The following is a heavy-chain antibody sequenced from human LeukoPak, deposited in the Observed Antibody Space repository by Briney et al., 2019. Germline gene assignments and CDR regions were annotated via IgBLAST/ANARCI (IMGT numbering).Heavy chain of an antibody. Sequence: SETLSLTCTVSGGSISSSAYYWGWIRQPPGKGLEWIGSIYYSGTTYYNPSLKSRVTISVDTSKNHFSLKLSSVTAADTAVYYCARLISSTGNFAYWGQGTLVTVSS. J-gene: IGHJ4*02. CDR2: IYYSGTT. CDR1: GGSISSSAYY. V-gene: IGHV4-39*02. D-gene: IGHD1-14*01. CDR3: ARLISSTGNFAY.